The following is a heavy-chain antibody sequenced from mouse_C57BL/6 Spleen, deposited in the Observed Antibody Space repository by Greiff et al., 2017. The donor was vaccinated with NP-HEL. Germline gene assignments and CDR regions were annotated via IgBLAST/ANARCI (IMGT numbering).Heavy chain of an antibody. D-gene: IGHD1-1*01. V-gene: IGHV5-9*01. Sequence: EVQRVESGGGLVKPGGSLKLSCAASGFTFSSYTMSWVRQTPEKRLEWVATISGGGGNTYYPDSVKGRFTISRDNAKNTLYLQMSSLRSEDTALYYCATPYYGSSYVWFAYWGQGTLVTVSA. CDR3: ATPYYGSSYVWFAY. CDR2: ISGGGGNT. CDR1: GFTFSSYT. J-gene: IGHJ3*01.